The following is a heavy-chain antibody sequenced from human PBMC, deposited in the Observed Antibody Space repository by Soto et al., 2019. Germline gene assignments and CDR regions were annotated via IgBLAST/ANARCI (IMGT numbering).Heavy chain of an antibody. CDR2: IYWDDDK. CDR3: AHRRTLQFDY. V-gene: IGHV2-5*02. CDR1: GFSLSTTGVG. Sequence: QITLKESGPTLVKPTQTLTLTCTFSGFSLSTTGVGVGWIRQPPEKALEWRALIYWDDDKRYSPALKSRLTISKDTSKNQVVLTMTNMDPVDTATYFCAHRRTLQFDYWGQGALVTVSS. J-gene: IGHJ4*02.